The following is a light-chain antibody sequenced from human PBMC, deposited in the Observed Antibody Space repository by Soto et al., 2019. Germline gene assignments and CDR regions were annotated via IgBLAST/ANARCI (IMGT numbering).Light chain of an antibody. CDR1: QSVSTN. CDR3: HQNNNRPWT. J-gene: IGKJ1*01. CDR2: DAS. Sequence: EIVMTQSPATLSVSLGERATLSCRASQSVSTNLAWYQQKPGQAPRLLIYDASTRATGIPARFSGSGSGTEIIITSISLQYSDTYVYYYHQNNNRPWTFGQGTKVDIK. V-gene: IGKV3-15*01.